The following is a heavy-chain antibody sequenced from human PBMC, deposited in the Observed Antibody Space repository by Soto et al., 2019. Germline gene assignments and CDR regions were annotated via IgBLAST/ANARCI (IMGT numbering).Heavy chain of an antibody. Sequence: QVQLVESGGGVVQPGRSLRLSCAASGFTFSSYAMHWVRQAPGKGLEWVAVISYDGSNKYYADSVKGRFTISRDNSKNTLYLQMNSLRAEDTAVYYCARDPRPYGDYEYYFDYWGQGTLVTVSS. CDR1: GFTFSSYA. D-gene: IGHD4-17*01. J-gene: IGHJ4*02. CDR2: ISYDGSNK. CDR3: ARDPRPYGDYEYYFDY. V-gene: IGHV3-30-3*01.